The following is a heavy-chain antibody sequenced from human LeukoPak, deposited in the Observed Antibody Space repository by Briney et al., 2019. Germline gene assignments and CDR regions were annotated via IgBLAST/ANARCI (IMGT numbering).Heavy chain of an antibody. CDR1: GFTFSSYW. D-gene: IGHD3-9*01. Sequence: GGSLRLSCAASGFTFSSYWMHWVRQAPGKGLVWVSHINSDGSSTTYADSVKGRFTISRDNAKNTLYLQMNSLRAEDTAVCYCARAGRGLRYFDWLTYDYWGQGTLVTVSS. J-gene: IGHJ4*02. CDR3: ARAGRGLRYFDWLTYDY. CDR2: INSDGSST. V-gene: IGHV3-74*01.